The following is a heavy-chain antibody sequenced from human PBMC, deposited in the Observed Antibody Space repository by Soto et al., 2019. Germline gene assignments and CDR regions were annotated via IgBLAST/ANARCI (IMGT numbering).Heavy chain of an antibody. CDR3: ARGRVQLWSPSPWFDA. CDR1: HGYFRGYY. CDR2: INHSGST. D-gene: IGHD5-18*01. J-gene: IGHJ5*02. V-gene: IGHV4-34*01. Sequence: GTRTLTCAVYHGYFRGYYWSGMRQPPGKGLEWMGEINHSGSTNYNPSLKRRVTISVDTSKHKFSLKLSSVTAADTDVYYCARGRVQLWSPSPWFDAWGQGTLVTVSS.